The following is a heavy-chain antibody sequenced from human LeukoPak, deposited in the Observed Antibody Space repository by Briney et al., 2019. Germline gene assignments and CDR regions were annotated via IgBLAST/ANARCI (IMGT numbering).Heavy chain of an antibody. D-gene: IGHD1-26*01. V-gene: IGHV1-2*02. J-gene: IGHJ3*02. CDR1: GYTFTGYY. CDR2: INPNSGGT. Sequence: ASVKVSRKASGYTFTGYYMHWVRQAPGQGLEWMGWINPNSGGTKYAQKFQGRVTMTRDTSISTAYMELSRLRSDDTAVYYCATLPIVGATNYAFDMWGQGTMVTVSS. CDR3: ATLPIVGATNYAFDM.